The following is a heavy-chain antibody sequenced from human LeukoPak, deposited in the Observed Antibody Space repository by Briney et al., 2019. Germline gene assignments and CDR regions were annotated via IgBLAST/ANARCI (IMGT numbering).Heavy chain of an antibody. V-gene: IGHV3-64*01. J-gene: IGHJ4*02. CDR3: AREFQGSHFQYFDY. D-gene: IGHD1-26*01. CDR2: ISSNGGST. Sequence: GGSLRVSCAASGFTFSSYAMHWVRQAPGKGLEYVSAISSNGGSTYYANSVKGRFTISRDNSKNTLYLQMGSLRAEDMAVYYCAREFQGSHFQYFDYWGQGTLVTVSS. CDR1: GFTFSSYA.